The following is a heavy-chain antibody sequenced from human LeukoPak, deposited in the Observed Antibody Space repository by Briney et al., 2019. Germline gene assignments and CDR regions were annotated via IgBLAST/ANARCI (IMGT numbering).Heavy chain of an antibody. CDR1: GYRFTSYG. J-gene: IGHJ4*02. CDR2: INTYNGNT. V-gene: IGHV1-18*04. Sequence: ASVKVSCKASGYRFTSYGVSWVRQAPRQGLEWMGWINTYNGNTNYAQKFQGRVTMTTDTSTTTAYMELRSLRSDDTAVYYCARDARDDYDPVSDYWGQGTLVTVSS. D-gene: IGHD3-22*01. CDR3: ARDARDDYDPVSDY.